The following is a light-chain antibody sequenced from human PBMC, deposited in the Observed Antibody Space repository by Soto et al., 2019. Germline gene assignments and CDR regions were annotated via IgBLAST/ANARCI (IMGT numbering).Light chain of an antibody. V-gene: IGKV3-11*01. Sequence: EIVLTQSPATLSLSPGERATLSCRASQSVSSYLAWYQQKPGQAPRLLIYDASNRATGIPARFSGSGSGTDFTFTISSLEPEDFAVYYCQQRSNWPRWTFGQGTKVNIK. CDR2: DAS. CDR1: QSVSSY. J-gene: IGKJ1*01. CDR3: QQRSNWPRWT.